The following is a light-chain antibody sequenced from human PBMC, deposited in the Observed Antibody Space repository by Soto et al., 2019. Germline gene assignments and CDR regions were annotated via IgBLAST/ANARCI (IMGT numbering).Light chain of an antibody. V-gene: IGKV1-5*01. CDR3: QQYNHYWT. Sequence: DIQMTQSPSTLSASVGDRVTITCGASQRISSWLAWYQQKPGKAPKVLIYDASSLESGVPSRFSGSGSGTEFSLTISSLQPDDFATYYCQQYNHYWTFGQGTKVDIK. CDR1: QRISSW. CDR2: DAS. J-gene: IGKJ1*01.